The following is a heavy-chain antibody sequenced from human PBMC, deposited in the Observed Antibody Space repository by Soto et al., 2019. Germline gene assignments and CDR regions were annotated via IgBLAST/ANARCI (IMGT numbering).Heavy chain of an antibody. D-gene: IGHD4-17*01. Sequence: GGSLRLSCAASGFTFSNFWVHWVRQAPGKGLVWVSRASPDGSSTSYADSVKGRFTISRDNAKNMLYMEMNSLRAEDTAVYYCASHGSGDYFWLDPWGQGTLVTVSS. V-gene: IGHV3-74*01. CDR1: GFTFSNFW. CDR3: ASHGSGDYFWLDP. CDR2: ASPDGSST. J-gene: IGHJ5*02.